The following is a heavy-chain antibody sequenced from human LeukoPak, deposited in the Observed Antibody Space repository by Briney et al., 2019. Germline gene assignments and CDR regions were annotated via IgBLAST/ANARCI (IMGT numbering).Heavy chain of an antibody. CDR1: GGSFSGYY. Sequence: SETLSLTCTVYGGSFSGYYWSWIRQPPGKGLEWIGEINHSGSTNYNPSLKSRVTISVDTSKNQFSLKLSSVTAADTAVYYCASSYFPAGVYYFDYWGQGTLVTVSS. CDR3: ASSYFPAGVYYFDY. CDR2: INHSGST. D-gene: IGHD7-27*01. V-gene: IGHV4-34*01. J-gene: IGHJ4*02.